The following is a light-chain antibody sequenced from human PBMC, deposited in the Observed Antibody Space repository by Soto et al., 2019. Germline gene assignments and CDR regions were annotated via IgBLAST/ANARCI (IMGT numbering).Light chain of an antibody. CDR1: SSDVGGYNY. CDR3: SSYTSGSPWV. Sequence: QSALTQPASVSGSPGPSIAISCTGTSSDVGGYNYVSWYQQHPGKTPNLMIYDVSNRPSGVSNRFSGSKSGNTASLTISGLQAEDEADYYCSSYTSGSPWVFGGVTKLTVL. J-gene: IGLJ3*02. CDR2: DVS. V-gene: IGLV2-14*01.